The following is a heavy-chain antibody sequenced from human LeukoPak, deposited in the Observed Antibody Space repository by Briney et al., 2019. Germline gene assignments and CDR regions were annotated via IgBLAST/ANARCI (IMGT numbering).Heavy chain of an antibody. CDR2: ISSSSSYI. J-gene: IGHJ5*02. CDR1: GFTFSSYS. CDR3: ARDRGIAARPGWFDP. D-gene: IGHD6-6*01. Sequence: NAGGSLRLSCAASGFTFSSYSMNWVRQAPGKGLEWVSSISSSSSYIYYADSVKGRFTISRDNAKNSLYLQMNSLRAEDTAVYYCARDRGIAARPGWFDPWGQGTLVTVSS. V-gene: IGHV3-21*01.